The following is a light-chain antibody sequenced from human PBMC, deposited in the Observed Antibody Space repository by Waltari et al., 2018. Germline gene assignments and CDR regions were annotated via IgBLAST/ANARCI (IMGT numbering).Light chain of an antibody. CDR2: SNN. CDR3: AAWDDRLNAVV. Sequence: QSVLTQTHSASGTPGQRVSFSCSGGRPTIESNTVNWYQQFPGTAPKLLIYSNNQRPSGVPDRFSGSKSGTSASLAISGLQSEDEADYYCAAWDDRLNAVVFGGGTKLTVL. J-gene: IGLJ2*01. V-gene: IGLV1-44*01. CDR1: RPTIESNT.